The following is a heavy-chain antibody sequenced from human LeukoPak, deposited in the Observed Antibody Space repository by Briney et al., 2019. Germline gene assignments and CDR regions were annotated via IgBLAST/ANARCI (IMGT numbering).Heavy chain of an antibody. Sequence: SETLSLTCAVSGGSISSGGYSWSWIRQPPGKGLEWIGYIYHSGSTYYNPSLKSRVTISVDRSKNQFSLKLSSVTAADTAVYYCARGRYDGYPQYWGQGTLVTVSS. CDR2: IYHSGST. CDR1: GGSISSGGYS. CDR3: ARGRYDGYPQY. D-gene: IGHD5-24*01. V-gene: IGHV4-30-2*01. J-gene: IGHJ4*02.